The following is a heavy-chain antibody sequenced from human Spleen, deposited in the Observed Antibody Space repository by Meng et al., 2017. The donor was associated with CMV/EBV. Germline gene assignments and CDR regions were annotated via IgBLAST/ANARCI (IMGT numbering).Heavy chain of an antibody. D-gene: IGHD2-15*01. Sequence: HWVRQAPGKGLVWVSRINSDGSRTSYADSVKGRCTISRENAKNTLYLQMNSLRAEDTAVYYCARDPRRPYCSGGSCYSCGFITNWFDPGGKG. J-gene: IGHJ5*02. CDR3: ARDPRRPYCSGGSCYSCGFITNWFDP. CDR2: INSDGSRT. V-gene: IGHV3-74*01.